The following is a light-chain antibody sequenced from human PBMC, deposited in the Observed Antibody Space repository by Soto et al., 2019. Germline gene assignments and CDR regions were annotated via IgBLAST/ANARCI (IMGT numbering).Light chain of an antibody. V-gene: IGKV4-1*01. CDR3: QQYYSTPPYT. Sequence: DIVMTQSPDSLAVSLGERATINCKSSQSVLYSSKNKNYLAWYQQKPGQPPKLLIYWASTRETVVPERFSDSGSGTDFTLTISRLQAEDVAVYYCQQYYSTPPYTFGQGTKLEIK. CDR1: QSVLYSSKNKNY. J-gene: IGKJ2*01. CDR2: WAS.